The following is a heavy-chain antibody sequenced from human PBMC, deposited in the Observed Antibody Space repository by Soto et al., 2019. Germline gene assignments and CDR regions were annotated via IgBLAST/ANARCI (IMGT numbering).Heavy chain of an antibody. D-gene: IGHD2-15*01. CDR1: GYTFTVYY. CDR3: ARDAEVVVHSSLSDPYGWFDP. V-gene: IGHV1-2*02. Sequence: QVHLVQSGAEVKNPGASMKVSCQASGYTFTVYYLHWVRRAPGRGLEWMGWMNPKSGVTVYSAQFQGRIAMTRDTSINTDYMELSGLNSDDTAVYYCARDAEVVVHSSLSDPYGWFDPWGQGTLVTVSS. CDR2: MNPKSGVT. J-gene: IGHJ5*02.